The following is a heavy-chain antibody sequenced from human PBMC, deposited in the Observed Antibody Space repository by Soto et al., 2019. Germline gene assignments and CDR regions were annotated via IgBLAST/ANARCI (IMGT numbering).Heavy chain of an antibody. Sequence: PETLSLTCAVSGDSISSRNWWSWVRQPPGKGLEWIGEIHHNGNAYYHPSLLSRVTISADTSMNEFSLRLSSVTAADTAVYYCARLNGYCVSTGCHGYYGMDVWGQGTTVTVSS. V-gene: IGHV4-4*03. CDR2: IHHNGNA. D-gene: IGHD2-2*03. CDR1: GDSISSRNW. J-gene: IGHJ6*02. CDR3: ARLNGYCVSTGCHGYYGMDV.